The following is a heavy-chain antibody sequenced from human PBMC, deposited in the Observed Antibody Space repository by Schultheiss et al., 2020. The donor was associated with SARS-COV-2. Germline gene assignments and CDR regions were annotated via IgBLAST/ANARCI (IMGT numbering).Heavy chain of an antibody. CDR3: ARENWGYAFDI. V-gene: IGHV4-34*01. J-gene: IGHJ3*02. Sequence: SETLSLTCAVYGGSFSGYYWSWIRQPPGKGLEWIGEINHSGSTYYNPSLKSRVTISVDRSKNQFSLKLSSVTAADTAVYYCARENWGYAFDIWGQGTMVTVSS. CDR2: INHSGST. D-gene: IGHD7-27*01. CDR1: GGSFSGYY.